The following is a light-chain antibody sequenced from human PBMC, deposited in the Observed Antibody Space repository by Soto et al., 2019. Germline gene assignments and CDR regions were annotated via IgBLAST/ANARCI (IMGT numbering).Light chain of an antibody. CDR2: SAS. Sequence: ESVLTQSPGTLSLSPGERATPCCRASQSVSSSYLAWYQQQPGQAPRLLIYSASSRATGIPDRFSGSGSGTDFTLTISRLAPEDFAVYYCQQYGRSPTTFGQGTKVDI. J-gene: IGKJ1*01. CDR3: QQYGRSPTT. CDR1: QSVSSSY. V-gene: IGKV3-20*01.